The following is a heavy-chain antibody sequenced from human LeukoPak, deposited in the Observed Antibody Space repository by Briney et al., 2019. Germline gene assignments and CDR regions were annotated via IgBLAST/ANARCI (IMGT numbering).Heavy chain of an antibody. CDR3: AKEELYYYGSGTYYTLAPFDY. J-gene: IGHJ4*02. D-gene: IGHD3-10*01. Sequence: PGGSLRLSCEASGYIFSSYAMSWVRQAPGKGLEWVSVISNSGATTDYADSVKGRFTIPRDNSKNALYLQMTSLRAEDTAVYYCAKEELYYYGSGTYYTLAPFDYWGQGTLVTVSS. CDR1: GYIFSSYA. CDR2: ISNSGATT. V-gene: IGHV3-23*01.